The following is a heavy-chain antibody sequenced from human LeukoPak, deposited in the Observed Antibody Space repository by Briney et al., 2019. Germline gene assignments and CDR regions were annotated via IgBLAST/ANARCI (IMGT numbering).Heavy chain of an antibody. CDR3: ARTSSSWYRYWFDP. Sequence: GASLKISCKGSGSRFTSYWIGWVRQMPGKGLEWMGIIYPGDSDTRYSPSFQGQVTISADKSISTAYLQWSSLKASDTAMYYCARTSSSWYRYWFDPWGQGTLVTVSS. V-gene: IGHV5-51*01. CDR2: IYPGDSDT. CDR1: GSRFTSYW. J-gene: IGHJ5*02. D-gene: IGHD6-13*01.